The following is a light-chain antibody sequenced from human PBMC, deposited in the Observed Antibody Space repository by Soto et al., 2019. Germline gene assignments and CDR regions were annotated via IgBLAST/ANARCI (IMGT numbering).Light chain of an antibody. CDR2: SNN. CDR1: SSNIGSNT. J-gene: IGLJ3*02. CDR3: ASWDDSLNGQV. V-gene: IGLV1-44*01. Sequence: QSVLTQPPSASGTPGQRGTISCSGSSSNIGSNTVNWYQQLPGTAPKLLIYSNNQRPSGVPDRFSASKSGTSASLAISGLQSDDEADYYCASWDDSLNGQVFGGETKVTVL.